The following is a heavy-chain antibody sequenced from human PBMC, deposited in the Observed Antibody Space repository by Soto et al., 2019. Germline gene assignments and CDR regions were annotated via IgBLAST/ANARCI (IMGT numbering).Heavy chain of an antibody. CDR1: GYTFTNFG. Sequence: QVQLVQSGAEVKKPGASVKVSCRASGYTFTNFGVTWVRRAPGQGLERMGWISAYTDTPHYAQKFQGRVTMTIDTSTSTAYMDLRSLSSDDTAVYYCARVIPGVEAWCDPWGQGTLVTVSS. V-gene: IGHV1-18*01. CDR2: ISAYTDTP. CDR3: ARVIPGVEAWCDP. D-gene: IGHD2-2*01. J-gene: IGHJ5*02.